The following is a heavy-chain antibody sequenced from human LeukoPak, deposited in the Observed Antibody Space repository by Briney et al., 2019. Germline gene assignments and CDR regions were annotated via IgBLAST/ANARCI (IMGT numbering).Heavy chain of an antibody. CDR2: ISYDGSNK. V-gene: IGHV3-30-3*01. Sequence: GGSLRLSCAASGFTFSSYAMHWVRQAPGKGLEWVAVISYDGSNKYYADSVRGRFTISRDNSKNTLYLQMNSLRAEDTAVYYCARDLGRIAAAGNPDWFDPRGQGTLVTVSS. J-gene: IGHJ5*02. CDR1: GFTFSSYA. D-gene: IGHD6-13*01. CDR3: ARDLGRIAAAGNPDWFDP.